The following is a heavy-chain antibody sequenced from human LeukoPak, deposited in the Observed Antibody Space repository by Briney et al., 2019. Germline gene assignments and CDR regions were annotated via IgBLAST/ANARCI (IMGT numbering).Heavy chain of an antibody. CDR3: ARIAARRKIDY. CDR2: IYYSGST. J-gene: IGHJ4*02. V-gene: IGHV4-39*01. CDR1: GGSISSSSYY. Sequence: SETLSLTCTVSGGSISSSSYYWGWIRQPPGKGLEWIGSIYYSGSTYYNPSLKSRVTISVDTSKNQFSLKLCSVTAADTAVYYCARIAARRKIDYWGQGTLVTVSS. D-gene: IGHD6-6*01.